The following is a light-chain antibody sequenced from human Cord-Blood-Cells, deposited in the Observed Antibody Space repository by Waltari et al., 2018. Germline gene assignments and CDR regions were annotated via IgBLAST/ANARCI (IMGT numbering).Light chain of an antibody. CDR1: QSVSSSY. V-gene: IGKV3-20*01. CDR2: GAS. Sequence: EIVLTQSPGTLSLSPGERATLSCRASQSVSSSYLAWYHQKPGQAPRLLIYGASSRATGIPDRFSGSGSGTDFTLTISRLEPEDFAVYYWQQYGSSYTFGQGTKLEIK. CDR3: QQYGSSYT. J-gene: IGKJ2*01.